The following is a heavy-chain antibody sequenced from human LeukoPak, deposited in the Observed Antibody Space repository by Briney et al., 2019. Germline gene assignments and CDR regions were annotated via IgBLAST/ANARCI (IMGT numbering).Heavy chain of an antibody. CDR3: ARGLYYYDNSGYYFSTLDY. D-gene: IGHD3-22*01. J-gene: IGHJ4*02. CDR2: INHSGST. Sequence: SETLSLTCAVYGGSFSGYYWSWIRQPPGKGLEWIGEINHSGSTNYNPSLKSRVTISVDTSKNQFSLKLSSVTAADTAVYYCARGLYYYDNSGYYFSTLDYWGQGTLVTVSS. V-gene: IGHV4-34*01. CDR1: GGSFSGYY.